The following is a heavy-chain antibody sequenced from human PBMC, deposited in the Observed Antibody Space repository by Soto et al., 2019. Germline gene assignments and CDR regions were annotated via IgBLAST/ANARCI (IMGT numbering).Heavy chain of an antibody. CDR2: LYWYDDQ. V-gene: IGHV2-5*01. CDR1: GLSLRTTGVG. Sequence: QVTLKESGPTLVKPTQTLTLTCTVSGLSLRTTGVGVGWVRQPRGKALEWLALLYWYDDQSYSPSLRSRLTIAKAISETQVVFTMTNMDTVPTATYYCLQSRCGGDCLEIFSSHAYNGLDVWGQGTTVTVSS. CDR3: LQSRCGGDCLEIFSSHAYNGLDV. D-gene: IGHD2-21*02. J-gene: IGHJ6*02.